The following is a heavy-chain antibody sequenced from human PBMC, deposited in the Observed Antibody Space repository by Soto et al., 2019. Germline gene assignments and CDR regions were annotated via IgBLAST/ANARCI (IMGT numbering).Heavy chain of an antibody. V-gene: IGHV3-74*01. CDR3: AREKADYYDSSGYYSFFDY. CDR1: GFTFSSYW. Sequence: GGSLRLSCAASGFTFSSYWMHWVRQAPGKGLVWVSRINSDGSSTSYADSVKGRFTISRDNAKNTLYLQMNSLRAEDTAVYYCAREKADYYDSSGYYSFFDYWGQGTLVTVSS. D-gene: IGHD3-22*01. J-gene: IGHJ4*02. CDR2: INSDGSST.